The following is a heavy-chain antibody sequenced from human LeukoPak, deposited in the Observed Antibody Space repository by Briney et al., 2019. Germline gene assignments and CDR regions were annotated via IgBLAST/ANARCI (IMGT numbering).Heavy chain of an antibody. CDR1: GGSFSGYY. CDR2: VSGSGGTP. CDR3: AKFVGGPFAS. Sequence: ETLSLTCGVYGGSFSGYYWSWIRQPPGKGLEWVSAVSGSGGTPYYADSVKGRFTISRDNSMNTLYLQMNSLGAEDTALYYCAKFVGGPFASWGQGTLVTVS. D-gene: IGHD3-16*01. J-gene: IGHJ4*02. V-gene: IGHV3-23*01.